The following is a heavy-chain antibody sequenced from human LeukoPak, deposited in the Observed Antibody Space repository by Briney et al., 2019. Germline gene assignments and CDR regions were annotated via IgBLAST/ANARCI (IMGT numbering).Heavy chain of an antibody. D-gene: IGHD3-10*01. CDR3: QAYYGSGSYSDY. V-gene: IGHV4-59*01. Sequence: SETLSLTCTVSGESISGFYWTWIRQPPGKGLEWIGYIYYSGSTNYNPSLKSRVTISVDTSKNQFSLKLSSVTAADTAVYYCQAYYGSGSYSDYWGQGTLVTVSS. CDR2: IYYSGST. CDR1: GESISGFY. J-gene: IGHJ4*02.